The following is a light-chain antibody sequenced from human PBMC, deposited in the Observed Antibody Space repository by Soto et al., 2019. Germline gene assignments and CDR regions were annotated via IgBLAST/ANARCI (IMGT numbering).Light chain of an antibody. Sequence: EIVLMQSPGTLSLSPGEGATLSCRASQSVNNNYLAWYQQRPGQAPTVLIFDTSRRATGVPDRFSGSGSGTDFTLRISRVEPDDFAVYYCQKYCSSQFAFGPGTKVNIK. V-gene: IGKV3-20*01. J-gene: IGKJ3*01. CDR2: DTS. CDR3: QKYCSSQFA. CDR1: QSVNNNY.